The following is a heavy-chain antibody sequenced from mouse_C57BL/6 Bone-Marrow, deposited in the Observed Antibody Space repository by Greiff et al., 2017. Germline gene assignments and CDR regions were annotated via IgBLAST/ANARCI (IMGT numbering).Heavy chain of an antibody. CDR3: ARVDYAMDY. CDR1: GFTFSDYY. CDR2: INYDGSST. J-gene: IGHJ4*01. V-gene: IGHV5-16*01. Sequence: EVMLVESEGGLVQPGSSMKLSCTASGFTFSDYYMAWVRQVPEKGLEWVANINYDGSSTYYLDSLKSRFIISRDNAKNILYLQMSSLKSEDTATYYCARVDYAMDYWGQGTSVTVSS.